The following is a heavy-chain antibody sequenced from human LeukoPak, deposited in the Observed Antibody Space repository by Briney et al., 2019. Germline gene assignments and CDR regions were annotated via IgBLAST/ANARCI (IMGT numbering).Heavy chain of an antibody. CDR2: VSGSGETT. J-gene: IGHJ4*02. V-gene: IGHV3-23*01. CDR1: GFTFSDYV. D-gene: IGHD6-19*01. CDR3: AKDRISSGWRGFFDS. Sequence: GGSLRLTCAASGFTFSDYVRTWVRQPPAKGLDCFLAVSGSGETTYSAHSVKGRFIISRDNPKNTLYLQMNRLRAEDTAIYYCAKDRISSGWRGFFDSWGQGTLVTVSS.